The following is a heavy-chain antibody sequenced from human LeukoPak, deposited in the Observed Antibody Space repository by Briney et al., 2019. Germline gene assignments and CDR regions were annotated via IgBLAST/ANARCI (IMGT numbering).Heavy chain of an antibody. V-gene: IGHV3-23*01. CDR3: ARGGYGAYYYDSSGPWGY. CDR2: LSGTGSPT. D-gene: IGHD3-22*01. Sequence: GRSLRLSCAASGFTFSNYAMSWVRQAPGKGLEWVSALSGTGSPTYYADSVKGRFTISRDNSKNTLYLLMNSLRAEDTAVYYCARGGYGAYYYDSSGPWGYWGQGTLVTVSS. CDR1: GFTFSNYA. J-gene: IGHJ4*02.